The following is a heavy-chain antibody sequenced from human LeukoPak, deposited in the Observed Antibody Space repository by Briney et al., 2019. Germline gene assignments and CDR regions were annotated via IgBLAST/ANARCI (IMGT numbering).Heavy chain of an antibody. J-gene: IGHJ4*02. V-gene: IGHV3-64*02. CDR2: ISSNGGST. CDR1: GFTFSSYA. D-gene: IGHD5-18*01. CDR3: ARGGRYGDGPLDS. Sequence: QPGGSLRLSCSASGFTFSSYAMHWVRQAPGKGLEYVSAISSNGGSTYYADSAKGRFTISRDKSNNTLYLQMGSLRDEDMAVYYCARGGRYGDGPLDSWGQGTLVTVSS.